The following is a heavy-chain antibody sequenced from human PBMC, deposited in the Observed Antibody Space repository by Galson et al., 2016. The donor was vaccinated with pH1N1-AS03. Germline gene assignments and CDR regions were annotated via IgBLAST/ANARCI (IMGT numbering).Heavy chain of an antibody. D-gene: IGHD6-13*01. J-gene: IGHJ4*02. Sequence: SLRLSCAASGFTFSGYAMNWVRQAPGEGLEWVSTIRGSGGHTYYAGSVSGRFTISRDYSKNTLYLQMNSLRAEDTAVYYCVKDGVERAAAGFAYFDYWGQGTLVTVSS. CDR3: VKDGVERAAAGFAYFDY. CDR2: IRGSGGHT. V-gene: IGHV3-23*01. CDR1: GFTFSGYA.